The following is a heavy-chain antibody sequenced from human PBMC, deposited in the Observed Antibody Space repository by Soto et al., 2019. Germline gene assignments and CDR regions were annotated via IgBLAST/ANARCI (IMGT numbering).Heavy chain of an antibody. J-gene: IGHJ2*01. D-gene: IGHD4-17*01. CDR2: IIPFFGAA. CDR3: ARGIEEMATTTAVWSFDL. Sequence: QVQLVQSGAEVKKPGSSVKVSCEASGDTFSSHAFGWVRQAPGQGLEWMGGIIPFFGAANYAQTFQGRAAITADESTTTVYMELSSLRSEDTAVYYCARGIEEMATTTAVWSFDLWGRGTLVTVSS. CDR1: GDTFSSHA. V-gene: IGHV1-69*01.